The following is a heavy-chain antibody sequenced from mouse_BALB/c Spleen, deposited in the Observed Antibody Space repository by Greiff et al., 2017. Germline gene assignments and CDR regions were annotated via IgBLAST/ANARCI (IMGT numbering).Heavy chain of an antibody. CDR3: ARHGNYPYFYYAMDY. CDR1: GFTFSSYA. D-gene: IGHD2-1*01. J-gene: IGHJ4*01. Sequence: EVKLVESGGGLVKPGGSLKLSCAASGFTFSSYAMSWVRQTPEKRLEWVASISSGGSTYYPDSVKGRFTISRDNARNILYLQMSSLRSEDTAMYYCARHGNYPYFYYAMDYWGQGTSVTVSS. CDR2: ISSGGST. V-gene: IGHV5-6-5*01.